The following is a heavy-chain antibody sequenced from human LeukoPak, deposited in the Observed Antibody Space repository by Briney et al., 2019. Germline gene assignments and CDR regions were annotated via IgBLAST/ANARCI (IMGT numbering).Heavy chain of an antibody. Sequence: ASVKVSCKASGYTFTSYGISWVRQAPGQGLEWMGWISAYNGNTNYAQKLQGRVTMTTDTSTSTAYMELRSLRFDDTAVYYCARDVVVAGDFDYWGQGTLVTVSS. V-gene: IGHV1-18*01. CDR2: ISAYNGNT. D-gene: IGHD2-15*01. CDR3: ARDVVVAGDFDY. CDR1: GYTFTSYG. J-gene: IGHJ4*02.